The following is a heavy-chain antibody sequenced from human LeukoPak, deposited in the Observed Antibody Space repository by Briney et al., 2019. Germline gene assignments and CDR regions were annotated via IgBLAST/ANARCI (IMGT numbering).Heavy chain of an antibody. D-gene: IGHD6-6*01. CDR2: INPNSGDT. CDR3: ASYSTSSGDAFDI. CDR1: GYTFSGQY. V-gene: IGHV1-2*02. J-gene: IGHJ3*02. Sequence: GASMKVSCKASGYTFSGQYIHWVRQSPGQGLEWMGWINPNSGDTDYAQEFQGRVTSTSDTSISTAYIELSSLRSDDTAVYYCASYSTSSGDAFDIWGQGTMVTVSS.